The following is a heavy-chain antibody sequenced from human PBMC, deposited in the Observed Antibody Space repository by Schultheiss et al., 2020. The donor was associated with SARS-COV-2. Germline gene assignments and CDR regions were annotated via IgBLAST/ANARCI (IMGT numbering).Heavy chain of an antibody. V-gene: IGHV4-61*01. Sequence: SQTLSLTCTVSGGSVSSGSYYWSWIRQPPGKGLEWIGYIYYSGSTNYNPSLKSRVTISVDTSKNQFSLKLSSVTAADTAVYFCARATVAATYYFDYWGQGTLVTVSS. D-gene: IGHD6-19*01. CDR1: GGSVSSGSYY. CDR3: ARATVAATYYFDY. CDR2: IYYSGST. J-gene: IGHJ4*02.